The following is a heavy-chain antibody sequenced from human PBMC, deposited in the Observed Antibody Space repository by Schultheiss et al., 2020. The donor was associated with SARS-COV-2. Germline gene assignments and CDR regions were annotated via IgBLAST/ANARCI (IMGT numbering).Heavy chain of an antibody. CDR2: ISGSGST. D-gene: IGHD6-19*01. CDR3: ASGLLSSSDGSLDY. Sequence: SQTLSLTCAVSGGSISSGYYWGWVRQPAGKGLEWIGRISGSGSTNYSPSLKSRVAMSVDTSKNQFSLKLSSVTAADTAVYYCASGLLSSSDGSLDYWGQGTLVTVSS. V-gene: IGHV4-61*02. CDR1: GGSISSGYY. J-gene: IGHJ4*02.